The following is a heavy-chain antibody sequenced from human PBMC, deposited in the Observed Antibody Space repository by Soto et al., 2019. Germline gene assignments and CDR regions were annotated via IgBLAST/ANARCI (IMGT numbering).Heavy chain of an antibody. J-gene: IGHJ6*02. CDR2: ISGSGSTK. CDR3: AKKGLINGHGDDFYYDLDV. Sequence: EVQLLESGGGLVQPGGSLRLSCAASGFTFSNYAMSWVRQAPGKGLEWVSSISGSGSTKYYPDPVKGRFTNSRDNSKNTLYLQMNSLRTEDTAVYYCAKKGLINGHGDDFYYDLDVWGQGTTVTVSS. D-gene: IGHD2-21*02. CDR1: GFTFSNYA. V-gene: IGHV3-23*01.